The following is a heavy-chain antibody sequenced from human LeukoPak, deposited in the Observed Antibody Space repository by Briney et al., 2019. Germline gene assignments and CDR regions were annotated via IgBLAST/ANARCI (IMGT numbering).Heavy chain of an antibody. CDR3: ARGNTVTNSEYFQH. CDR1: GFTFSSYA. Sequence: GGSLRLSCAASGFTFSSYAMSWVRQAPGKGLEWVSAISGSGGSTYYADSVKGRFTISRDNSKNTLYLQMNSLRAEDTAVYYCARGNTVTNSEYFQHWGQGTLVTVSS. D-gene: IGHD4-17*01. CDR2: ISGSGGST. J-gene: IGHJ1*01. V-gene: IGHV3-23*01.